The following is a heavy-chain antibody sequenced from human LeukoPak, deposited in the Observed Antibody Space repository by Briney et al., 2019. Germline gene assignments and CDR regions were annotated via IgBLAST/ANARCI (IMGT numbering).Heavy chain of an antibody. CDR3: ARRYGSSWGVFDY. CDR2: ISYDGSNK. V-gene: IGHV3-30*03. Sequence: GGSLRLSCAASGFTFSSYGMHWVRQAPGRGLEWVAVISYDGSNKYYVDSVKGRFTISRDNAKNSLYLQMNSLRAEDTAVYYCARRYGSSWGVFDYWGQGTLVTVSS. J-gene: IGHJ4*02. D-gene: IGHD6-13*01. CDR1: GFTFSSYG.